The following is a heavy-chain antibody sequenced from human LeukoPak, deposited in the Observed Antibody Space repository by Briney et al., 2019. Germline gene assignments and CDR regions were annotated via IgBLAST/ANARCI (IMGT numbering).Heavy chain of an antibody. CDR1: GGSISGYY. Sequence: KPSETLSLTCTVSGGSISGYYWSWIRQPPGKGLEYIGYIHYSGSTTYNPSLKSRVTISVDTSKNQFSLKLSSVTAADTAVYYCASLRWSEFVRYCSSTSCYAGGGFDYWGQGTLVTVSS. V-gene: IGHV4-59*08. J-gene: IGHJ4*02. D-gene: IGHD2-2*01. CDR3: ASLRWSEFVRYCSSTSCYAGGGFDY. CDR2: IHYSGST.